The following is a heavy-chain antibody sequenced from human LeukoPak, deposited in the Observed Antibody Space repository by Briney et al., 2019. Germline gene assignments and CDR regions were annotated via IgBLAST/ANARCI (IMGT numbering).Heavy chain of an antibody. V-gene: IGHV4-4*07. D-gene: IGHD2-15*01. Sequence: PSETLSLTCTVSGGSISSYYWSWIRQPAGKGLEWIGRIYTSGSTNYNPSLKSRVTMSVDTSKNQFSLKLSSVTAADTAVYYCARVYCSGGSCYESVQGWFDPWGQGTLVTVSS. CDR3: ARVYCSGGSCYESVQGWFDP. CDR1: GGSISSYY. J-gene: IGHJ5*02. CDR2: IYTSGST.